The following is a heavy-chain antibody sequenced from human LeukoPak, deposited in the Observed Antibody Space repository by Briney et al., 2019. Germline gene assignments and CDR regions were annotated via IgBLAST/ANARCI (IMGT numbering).Heavy chain of an antibody. J-gene: IGHJ4*02. CDR2: INPNSDGT. CDR3: ARGSPGSSWYSSPFDF. Sequence: ASVKVSCKASGYTFTGYYMHWVRQAPGQGLEWMGWINPNSDGTNYAQKFQGRVTMTRDTSISTAYMELSRLRSDDTAVYYCARGSPGSSWYSSPFDFWGQGTLVTVSS. V-gene: IGHV1-2*02. D-gene: IGHD6-13*01. CDR1: GYTFTGYY.